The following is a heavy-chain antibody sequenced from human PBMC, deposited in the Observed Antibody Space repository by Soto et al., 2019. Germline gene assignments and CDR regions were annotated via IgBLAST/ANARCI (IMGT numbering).Heavy chain of an antibody. CDR2: ISSSGSTI. J-gene: IGHJ4*02. CDR1: GFTFSSYE. V-gene: IGHV3-48*03. D-gene: IGHD3-9*01. Sequence: EVQLVESGGGLVQPGGSLRLSCAASGFTFSSYEMNWVRQAPGKGLEWVSYISSSGSTIYYADSVKGRFTISRDNAKNSLYLQMNSLRAEDTAVYYCARDSRRGTIFWIWFFDYWGQGTLVTVSS. CDR3: ARDSRRGTIFWIWFFDY.